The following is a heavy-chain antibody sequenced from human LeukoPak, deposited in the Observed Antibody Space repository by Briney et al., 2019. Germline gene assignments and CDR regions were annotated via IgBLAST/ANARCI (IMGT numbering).Heavy chain of an antibody. CDR3: ARDATTVPLYYYYYMDV. Sequence: GRSLRLSCAASGFTFDDYAMHWVRQAPGKGLEWVSGISWNSGSIGYADSVKGRSTISRDNAKNSLYLQMNSLRAEDTAVYYCARDATTVPLYYYYYMDVWGKGTTVTVSS. J-gene: IGHJ6*03. D-gene: IGHD1-26*01. CDR2: ISWNSGSI. CDR1: GFTFDDYA. V-gene: IGHV3-9*01.